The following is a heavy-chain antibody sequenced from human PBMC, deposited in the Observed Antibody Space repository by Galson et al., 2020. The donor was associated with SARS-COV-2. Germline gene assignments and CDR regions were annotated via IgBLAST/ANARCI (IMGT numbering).Heavy chain of an antibody. CDR1: GDSISSGSYS. CDR3: ARVRNMNWGSWAFDI. J-gene: IGHJ3*02. V-gene: IGHV4-61*09. Sequence: SETLSLTCTVSGDSISSGSYSWSWIRQPAGKGLEWIGHIYTSVTTNYNPSLKSRLAISLDTAKNQFSLKMTSGTAADTALYYCARVRNMNWGSWAFDIWGQWTMVTVSS. CDR2: IYTSVTT. D-gene: IGHD7-27*01.